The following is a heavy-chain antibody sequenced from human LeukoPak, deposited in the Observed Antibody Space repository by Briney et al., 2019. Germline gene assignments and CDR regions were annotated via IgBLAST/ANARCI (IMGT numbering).Heavy chain of an antibody. CDR3: ARDSEVDAQIDY. J-gene: IGHJ4*01. CDR2: ISRSSSTI. D-gene: IGHD1-26*01. CDR1: GFTFSSYP. V-gene: IGHV3-48*02. Sequence: GGSLRLSCVASGFTFSSYPLNWVREAPGRGREWVSYISRSSSTIYYTGSVNGGFTISRDNARNSLYLTMKNVTDEDTAVYYCARDSEVDAQIDYWGHRTPVTVSA.